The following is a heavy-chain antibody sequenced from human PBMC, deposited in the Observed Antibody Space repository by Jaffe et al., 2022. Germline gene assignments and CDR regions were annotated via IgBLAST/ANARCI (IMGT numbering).Heavy chain of an antibody. CDR3: ARVRRNWSYADY. CDR1: GFTFSDYY. J-gene: IGHJ4*02. V-gene: IGHV3-11*01. D-gene: IGHD1-7*01. Sequence: QVQLVESGGGLVKPGGSLRLSCVASGFTFSDYYMTWIRQAPGKGLEWVSYISSSGTTIYYADSVKGRFTISRNNAKNSLYLQMNSLRAEDTAVYYCARVRRNWSYADYWGQGTLVTVSS. CDR2: ISSSGTTI.